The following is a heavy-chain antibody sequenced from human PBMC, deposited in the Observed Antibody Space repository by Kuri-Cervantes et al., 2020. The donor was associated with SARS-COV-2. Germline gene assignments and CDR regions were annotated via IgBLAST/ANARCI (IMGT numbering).Heavy chain of an antibody. Sequence: GGSLRLSCAASGFSFSSYWMHWVRQAPGKGLVWVSRINSDGSSTSYADSVKGRFTISRDNSKNTLYLQMNSLRAEDTAVYYCARDEDSSWYSRYGAFDIWGQGTMVTVSS. V-gene: IGHV3-74*01. D-gene: IGHD6-13*01. CDR1: GFSFSSYW. J-gene: IGHJ3*02. CDR2: INSDGSST. CDR3: ARDEDSSWYSRYGAFDI.